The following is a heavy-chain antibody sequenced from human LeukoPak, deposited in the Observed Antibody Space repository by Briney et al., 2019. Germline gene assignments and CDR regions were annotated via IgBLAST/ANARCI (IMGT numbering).Heavy chain of an antibody. Sequence: GGSLRLSCAASGFTFSSSAMSWVRRVPGKGLEWVSGISASGGSTYYADSVRGRFTISRDNSKNTLYVQMNSLRDEDTAVYYCAKDQRCESPHYLDSWGQGTLVTVSS. J-gene: IGHJ4*02. V-gene: IGHV3-23*01. CDR1: GFTFSSSA. D-gene: IGHD2-8*01. CDR2: ISASGGST. CDR3: AKDQRCESPHYLDS.